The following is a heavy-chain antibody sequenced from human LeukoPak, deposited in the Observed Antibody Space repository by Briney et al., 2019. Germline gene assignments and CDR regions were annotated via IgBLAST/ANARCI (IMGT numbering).Heavy chain of an antibody. Sequence: GGSLRLSCVASGFPLSAYWMTWVRQAPGKGLEWVANIKQDRSEIYYADSVRGRFTISRDNTENSLFLQMNSLRAEDTALYYCARESGGGLDYWGQGTLVTVSS. D-gene: IGHD1-26*01. V-gene: IGHV3-7*01. CDR1: GFPLSAYW. CDR3: ARESGGGLDY. CDR2: IKQDRSEI. J-gene: IGHJ4*02.